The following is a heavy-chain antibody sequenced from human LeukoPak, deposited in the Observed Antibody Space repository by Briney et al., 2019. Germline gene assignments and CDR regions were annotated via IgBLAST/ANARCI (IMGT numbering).Heavy chain of an antibody. D-gene: IGHD6-19*01. V-gene: IGHV1-2*02. J-gene: IGHJ5*02. CDR3: ARNGDSSGWSDRWFDP. CDR1: GYTFTGYH. CDR2: INPSSGGT. Sequence: ASVKVSCKASGYTFTGYHMHWVRQAPGQGLEWMGWINPSSGGTNYAQKFQGRVTMTRDTSISTAYMELSRLKSDDTAVYYCARNGDSSGWSDRWFDPWGQGTLVTVSS.